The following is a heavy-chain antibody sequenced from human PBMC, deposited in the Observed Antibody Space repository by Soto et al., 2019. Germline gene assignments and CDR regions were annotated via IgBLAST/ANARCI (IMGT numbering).Heavy chain of an antibody. V-gene: IGHV1-69*06. CDR2: IIPIFGTA. CDR3: ARSGTGYSPTDYFDY. CDR1: GGTISIYP. D-gene: IGHD3-9*01. Sequence: YWTAAGGTISIYPISLVRQATGQGLEWMGGIIPIFGTANYAQKFQGRVTITADKSTSTAYMELSSLRSEDTAVYYCARSGTGYSPTDYFDYWGQGTLVTVS. J-gene: IGHJ4*02.